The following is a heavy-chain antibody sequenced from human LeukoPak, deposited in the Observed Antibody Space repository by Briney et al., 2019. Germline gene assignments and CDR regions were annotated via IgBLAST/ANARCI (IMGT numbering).Heavy chain of an antibody. V-gene: IGHV4-59*01. J-gene: IGHJ6*03. CDR2: ISYSGST. CDR1: GGSISSYY. D-gene: IGHD3-22*01. Sequence: SETLSLTCTVSGGSISSYYWSWIRQPPGKGLEWIGYISYSGSTKYNPSLKSRVTISVDTSKNQLSLHLTSVTAADTAVYYCARDRLDTYYYMDVWGKGTTVTISS. CDR3: ARDRLDTYYYMDV.